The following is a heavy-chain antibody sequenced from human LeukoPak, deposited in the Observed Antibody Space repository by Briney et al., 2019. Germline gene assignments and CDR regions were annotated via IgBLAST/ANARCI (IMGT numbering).Heavy chain of an antibody. V-gene: IGHV3-48*04. D-gene: IGHD3-22*01. CDR1: GFTFSSYS. J-gene: IGHJ4*02. Sequence: GGSLRLSCVASGFTFSSYSMNWVRQAPGKGLEWVSYISSSSSTKYYADSVQGRLTISRDNAKNSLYLQMNSLRAEDTAVYYCARALYSYDSSGPSSSGYYFDYWGQGTLVIVSS. CDR3: ARALYSYDSSGPSSSGYYFDY. CDR2: ISSSSSTK.